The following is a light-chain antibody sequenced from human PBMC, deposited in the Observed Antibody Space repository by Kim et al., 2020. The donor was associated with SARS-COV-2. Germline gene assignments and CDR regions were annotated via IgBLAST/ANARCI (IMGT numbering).Light chain of an antibody. CDR1: GLGDKF. V-gene: IGLV3-1*01. Sequence: VSPGQTATITCSGSGLGDKFAFWYQQKPGQSPVLVIYQDNRRPSGIPERFSGSNSGNTATLTISGTQAMDAADYYCQAWDSSAGVFGGGTKLTVL. CDR3: QAWDSSAGV. J-gene: IGLJ3*02. CDR2: QDN.